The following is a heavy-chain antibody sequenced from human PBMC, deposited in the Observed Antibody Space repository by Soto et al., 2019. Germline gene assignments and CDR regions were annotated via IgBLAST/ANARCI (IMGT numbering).Heavy chain of an antibody. V-gene: IGHV3-23*01. CDR3: AKGRETTTSAKFCFDK. CDR2: LSVTGGGP. CDR1: GFSFSSYD. J-gene: IGHJ4*02. D-gene: IGHD1-26*01. Sequence: GSLRLSCAASGFSFSSYDMTWVRQAPGQVLEWVSSLSVTGGGPDYADSVRGRFTMSRDNSKNTLALEMSGLRADDSAVYYCAKGRETTTSAKFCFDKWGQGTLVTVSS.